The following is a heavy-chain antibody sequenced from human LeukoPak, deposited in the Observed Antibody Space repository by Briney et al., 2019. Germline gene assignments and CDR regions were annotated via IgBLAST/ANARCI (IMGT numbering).Heavy chain of an antibody. D-gene: IGHD6-6*01. J-gene: IGHJ4*02. CDR3: ARLAIPASLIDY. CDR1: GYIFTSYW. Sequence: GESLKISCQGSGYIFTSYWIGWVRQMPGKGLEWMGIIYPGDSDTRYSPSFQGQVTISADKSISTAYLQWSTLKASDTAMYYCARLAIPASLIDYWGQGTLVTVSS. V-gene: IGHV5-51*01. CDR2: IYPGDSDT.